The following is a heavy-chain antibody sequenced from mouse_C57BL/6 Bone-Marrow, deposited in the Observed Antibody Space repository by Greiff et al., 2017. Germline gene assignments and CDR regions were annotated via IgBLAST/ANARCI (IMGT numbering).Heavy chain of an antibody. J-gene: IGHJ3*01. CDR3: GLLSWFAY. D-gene: IGHD2-1*01. V-gene: IGHV1-50*01. CDR1: GYTFTSYW. CDR2: IDPSDSYT. Sequence: QVQLQQSGAELVKPGASVKLSCKASGYTFTSYWMQWVKQRPGQGLEWIGEIDPSDSYTNYNQKFKGKATLTVDTSSSTAYMQLSSLTSEDSAVYYCGLLSWFAYWGQGTLVTVSA.